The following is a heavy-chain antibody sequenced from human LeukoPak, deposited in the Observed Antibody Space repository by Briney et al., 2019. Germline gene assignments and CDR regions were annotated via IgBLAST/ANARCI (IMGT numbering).Heavy chain of an antibody. D-gene: IGHD2-15*01. CDR2: INPNSGGT. CDR1: GYTFTGYY. J-gene: IGHJ4*02. CDR3: ASLGYCSGGSCYPFDY. V-gene: IGHV1-2*02. Sequence: GASVKVSCKASGYTFTGYYIHWVRQAPGQGLEWMGWINPNSGGTNYAQKFQGRVTMTRDTSISTAYMELSRLRSDDTAVYYCASLGYCSGGSCYPFDYWGQGTLVTVSS.